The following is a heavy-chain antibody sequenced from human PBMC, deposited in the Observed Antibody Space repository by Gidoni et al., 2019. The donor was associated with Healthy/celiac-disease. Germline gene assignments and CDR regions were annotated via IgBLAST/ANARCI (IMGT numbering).Heavy chain of an antibody. J-gene: IGHJ5*02. D-gene: IGHD2-2*01. Sequence: EVQLVESGGGLVQPGGSLRLSCAASGFTFSSYWMSWVRQAPGKGLEWVANIKQDGSEKYYVDSVKGRFTISRDNAKNSLYLQMNSLRAEDTAVYYCARELVIVVVPAAISNWFDPWGQGTLVTVSS. CDR2: IKQDGSEK. CDR1: GFTFSSYW. V-gene: IGHV3-7*03. CDR3: ARELVIVVVPAAISNWFDP.